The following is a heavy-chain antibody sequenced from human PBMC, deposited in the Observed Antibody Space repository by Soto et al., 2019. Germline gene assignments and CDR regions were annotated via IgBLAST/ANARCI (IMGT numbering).Heavy chain of an antibody. D-gene: IGHD3-3*02. CDR1: GFTFSSYA. V-gene: IGHV3-23*01. J-gene: IGHJ5*02. CDR3: AKDPNISGWFDP. Sequence: GGSLRLSCAASGFTFSSYAMSWVRQAPGKGLEWVSAISGSGGSTYYADSVKGRFTISRDNSKNTLYLQMNSLRAEVTAVYYCAKDPNISGWFDPWGQGTLVTVSS. CDR2: ISGSGGST.